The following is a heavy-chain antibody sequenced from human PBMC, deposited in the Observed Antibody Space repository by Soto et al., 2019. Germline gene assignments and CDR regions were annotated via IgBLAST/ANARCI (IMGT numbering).Heavy chain of an antibody. D-gene: IGHD2-2*02. CDR3: AKGLDSGTYTDLDY. V-gene: IGHV3-23*01. Sequence: EVQLLGPGGALVQPGGSLRLPCAASGFTLSNYVMPWVRQAPGKGLEWVSSISHSGGSTYYADSVKARFTISRDISNNTLHLQMNGLRADDTAVYYCAKGLDSGTYTDLDYWGQGALVTVAS. CDR2: ISHSGGST. J-gene: IGHJ4*02. CDR1: GFTLSNYV.